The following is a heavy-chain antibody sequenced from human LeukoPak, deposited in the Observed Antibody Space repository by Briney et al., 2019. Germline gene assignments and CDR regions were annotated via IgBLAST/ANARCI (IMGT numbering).Heavy chain of an antibody. CDR2: ISGSGDKT. D-gene: IGHD5-24*01. CDR1: GFTFSNYS. J-gene: IGHJ4*02. V-gene: IGHV3-23*01. CDR3: ARELPSFDY. Sequence: PGGSLRLSWAASGFTFSNYSISWVRQAPGKGLEWVSSISGSGDKTYYADSVKGRFTISRDNSKNTLYLQMNSLRAEDTAVHYCARELPSFDYWAQGTLVTVSS.